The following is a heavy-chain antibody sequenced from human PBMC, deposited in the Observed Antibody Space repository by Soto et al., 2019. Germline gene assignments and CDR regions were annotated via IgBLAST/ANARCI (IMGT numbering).Heavy chain of an antibody. J-gene: IGHJ4*02. CDR3: AKDRPSRNSGYDFEADY. D-gene: IGHD5-12*01. CDR2: IGGSGSTT. Sequence: EVQLLESGGDLVQPGGSLRLSCAASGFTFSGYAMSWVRQAPGKGLEWVSYIGGSGSTTYYADSVKGRFTISRDNSKNTVGLQMNSLRAEDTAVYYCAKDRPSRNSGYDFEADYWGQGTLVTVSS. V-gene: IGHV3-23*01. CDR1: GFTFSGYA.